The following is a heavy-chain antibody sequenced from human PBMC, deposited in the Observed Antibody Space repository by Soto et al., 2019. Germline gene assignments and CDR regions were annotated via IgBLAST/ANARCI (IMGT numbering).Heavy chain of an antibody. D-gene: IGHD3-22*01. V-gene: IGHV4-59*01. CDR1: GGSISSYY. Sequence: SLTCTVSGGSISSYYWSWIRQPPGKGLEWIGYIYYSGSTNYNPSLKSRVTISVDTSKNQFSLKLSSVTAADTAVYYCARDSSGYFENWFDPWGQGTLVTVSS. CDR3: ARDSSGYFENWFDP. J-gene: IGHJ5*02. CDR2: IYYSGST.